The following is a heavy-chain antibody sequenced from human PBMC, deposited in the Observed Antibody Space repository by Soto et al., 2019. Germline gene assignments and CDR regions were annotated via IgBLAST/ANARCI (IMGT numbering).Heavy chain of an antibody. CDR2: MNPNSGNT. Sequence: ASVKVSCKASGYTFTSYGISWVRQAPGQGLEWMGWMNPNSGNTSYAQKFQGRVTMTRNTSISTAYMELSSLRSEDTAVYYCASPARNYDFWSGYSFDIWGQGTMVTVSS. J-gene: IGHJ3*02. CDR3: ASPARNYDFWSGYSFDI. CDR1: GYTFTSYG. D-gene: IGHD3-3*01. V-gene: IGHV1-8*02.